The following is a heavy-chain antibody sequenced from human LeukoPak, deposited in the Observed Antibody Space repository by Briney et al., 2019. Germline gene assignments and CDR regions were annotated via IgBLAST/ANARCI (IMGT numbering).Heavy chain of an antibody. D-gene: IGHD2-2*01. CDR3: ARDLGARTSCYSH. CDR2: ISSSGKYI. V-gene: IGHV3-21*01. Sequence: PGGSLRLSCAASGYTLSSSSMNWVRQAPGKGREWVSSISSSGKYIYYADSMKGRVTISRDNAKDSVSLQMNSLRVEDTAIYFCARDLGARTSCYSHWGQGTLVTVSS. CDR1: GYTLSSSS. J-gene: IGHJ4*02.